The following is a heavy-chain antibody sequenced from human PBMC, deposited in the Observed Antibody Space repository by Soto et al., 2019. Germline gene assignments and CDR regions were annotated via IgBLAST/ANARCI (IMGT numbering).Heavy chain of an antibody. D-gene: IGHD4-4*01. Sequence: QVQLVESGGGVVQPGRSLRLSCAASGFTFSSYGMHWVRQAPGKGLEWVAVISYDGSNKYYADSVKGRFTISRDNSKNTLYLQMNSLRAEDTAVYYCAKDWDYSNANFYYYYGMEVWGQGTTVTVSS. CDR1: GFTFSSYG. V-gene: IGHV3-30*18. CDR3: AKDWDYSNANFYYYYGMEV. CDR2: ISYDGSNK. J-gene: IGHJ6*02.